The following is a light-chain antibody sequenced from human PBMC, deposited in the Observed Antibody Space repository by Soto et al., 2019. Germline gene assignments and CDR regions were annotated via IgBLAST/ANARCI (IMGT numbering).Light chain of an antibody. CDR2: EVF. CDR1: SSEVGGYNY. V-gene: IGLV2-14*01. CDR3: CSYTTTSTYV. Sequence: QSALTQPASVSGSPGQSITISCTGTSSEVGGYNYVSWYQQHPGKVPKLIIFEVFRRPSGISNRFSGSKSGNTASLTISGLQAEDEADYYCCSYTTTSTYVFGGGTKVTVL. J-gene: IGLJ2*01.